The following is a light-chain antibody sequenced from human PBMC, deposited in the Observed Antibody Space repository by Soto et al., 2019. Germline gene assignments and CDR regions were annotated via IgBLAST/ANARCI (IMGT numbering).Light chain of an antibody. Sequence: QSVLTQPASVSGSPGQSITISCTGTSSDVGGYNYVSWYQQHPGKAPKLMIYDVSNRPSWVSNRFSGSKSGNTASLTISGLQAEDVDDYYCSSYTSSSTLAVVFGGGTKLTVL. CDR2: DVS. J-gene: IGLJ2*01. V-gene: IGLV2-14*01. CDR3: SSYTSSSTLAVV. CDR1: SSDVGGYNY.